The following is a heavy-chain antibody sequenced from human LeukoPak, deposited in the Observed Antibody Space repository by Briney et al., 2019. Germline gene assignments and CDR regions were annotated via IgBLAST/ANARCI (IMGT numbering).Heavy chain of an antibody. J-gene: IGHJ1*01. CDR2: INTNTGNP. Sequence: GASVKVSCKASGYTFTSYAMNWVRQAPGQGLEWMGWINTNTGNPTYAQGFTGRFVFSLDTSVSTAYLQISSLKAEDTAVYYCARKNDYGGAEYFQHWGQGTLVTVSS. CDR1: GYTFTSYA. D-gene: IGHD4-17*01. V-gene: IGHV7-4-1*02. CDR3: ARKNDYGGAEYFQH.